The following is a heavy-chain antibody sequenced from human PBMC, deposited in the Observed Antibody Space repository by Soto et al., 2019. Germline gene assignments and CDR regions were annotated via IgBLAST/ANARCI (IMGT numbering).Heavy chain of an antibody. CDR1: GFTFTSSA. CDR2: IVVGSGNT. D-gene: IGHD3-22*01. CDR3: AATMIVVVNAFDI. Sequence: QMQLVQSGPEVKKPGTSVKVSCKASGFTFTSSAVQWVRQARGQRLEWIGWIVVGSGNTNYAQKFQERVTITRDMSTSTAYMELSSLRSDDTAVYYCAATMIVVVNAFDIWGQGTMVTVSS. J-gene: IGHJ3*02. V-gene: IGHV1-58*01.